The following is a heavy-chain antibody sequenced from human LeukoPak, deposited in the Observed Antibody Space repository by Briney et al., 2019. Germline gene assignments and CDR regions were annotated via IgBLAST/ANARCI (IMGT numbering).Heavy chain of an antibody. CDR3: ARDSGWYGWDY. V-gene: IGHV1-18*04. Sequence: ASVKVSCKASGYTFTGYYMHWVRQAPGQGLEWMGWINPNSGNTNYAQKLQGRVTMTTDTSTSTAYMELRSLRSDDTAVYYCARDSGWYGWDYWGQGTLVTVSS. D-gene: IGHD6-19*01. CDR2: INPNSGNT. CDR1: GYTFTGYY. J-gene: IGHJ4*02.